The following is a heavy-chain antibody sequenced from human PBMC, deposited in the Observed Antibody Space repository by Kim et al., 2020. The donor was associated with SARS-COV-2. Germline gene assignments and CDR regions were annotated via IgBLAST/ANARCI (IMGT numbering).Heavy chain of an antibody. Sequence: GGYLRLSCAVSGFTLNSYTMHWVRQAPGKGLEWVAVMSYDGGKKYYAESVKGRFTISRDSSQSTLYLQMNNLGPEDTAVYYCARDQQVRGVIILYYYGMDVWGQGTTVTVS. CDR3: ARDQQVRGVIILYYYGMDV. D-gene: IGHD3-10*01. V-gene: IGHV3-30-3*01. CDR2: MSYDGGKK. CDR1: GFTLNSYT. J-gene: IGHJ6*02.